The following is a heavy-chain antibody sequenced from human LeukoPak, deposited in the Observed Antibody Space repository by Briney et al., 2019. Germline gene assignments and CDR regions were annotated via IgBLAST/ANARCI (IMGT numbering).Heavy chain of an antibody. V-gene: IGHV3-21*01. CDR2: ISIWSGFI. CDR3: ARAGSTNSWFDP. CDR1: GFAFDTYS. J-gene: IGHJ5*02. Sequence: GGSLRLSCAASGFAFDTYSMTWVRQAPGKGLEWVSSISIWSGFIYSGDSVAGRFTISRDNAKNSLYLQMNSLRAEDTAVYYCARAGSTNSWFDPWGQGTLVIVSS. D-gene: IGHD2-2*01.